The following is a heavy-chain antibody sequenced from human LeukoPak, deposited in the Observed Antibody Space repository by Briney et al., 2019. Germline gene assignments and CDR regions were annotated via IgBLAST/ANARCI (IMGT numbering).Heavy chain of an antibody. CDR1: GFIFSSNY. CDR3: ARLREKLAVAGTFDY. Sequence: GGSLRLSCAASGFIFSSNYMSWVRQAPGKGLEWVANIKQDSSATAYVGSVKGRFTISRDNAKNSLYLQMNSLRAEDTAVYYCARLREKLAVAGTFDYWGQGTLVTVSS. V-gene: IGHV3-7*01. CDR2: IKQDSSAT. J-gene: IGHJ4*02. D-gene: IGHD6-19*01.